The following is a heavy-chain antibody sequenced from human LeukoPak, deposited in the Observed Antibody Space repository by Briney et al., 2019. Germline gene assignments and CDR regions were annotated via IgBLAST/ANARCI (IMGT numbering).Heavy chain of an antibody. D-gene: IGHD3-22*01. Sequence: PSETLSLTCAVYGGSFSGYYWSWIRQPPGKGLEWIGGINHSGSTNYNPSLKSRVTISVDTSKNQFSLKLSSVTAADTAVYYCARRHYYDSSGYYYYWGQGTLVTVSS. CDR2: INHSGST. V-gene: IGHV4-34*01. CDR3: ARRHYYDSSGYYYY. CDR1: GGSFSGYY. J-gene: IGHJ4*02.